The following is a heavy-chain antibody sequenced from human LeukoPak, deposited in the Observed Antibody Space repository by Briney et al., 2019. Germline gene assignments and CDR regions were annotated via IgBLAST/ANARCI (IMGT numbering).Heavy chain of an antibody. Sequence: PSETLSLTCAVYGGSFSGYYWSWIRQPPGKGLEWIGEINHSGSTNYNPSLKSRVTISVDTSKNQFSLKLSSVTAADTAVYYCARRPHFVLPYYYDSSGYYGYWGQGTLVTVSS. CDR3: ARRPHFVLPYYYDSSGYYGY. V-gene: IGHV4-34*01. J-gene: IGHJ4*02. CDR2: INHSGST. CDR1: GGSFSGYY. D-gene: IGHD3-22*01.